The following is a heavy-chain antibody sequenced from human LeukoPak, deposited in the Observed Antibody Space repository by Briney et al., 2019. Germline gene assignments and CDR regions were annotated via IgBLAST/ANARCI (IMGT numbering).Heavy chain of an antibody. Sequence: GGSLRLSCVASGFTFHDYGIHWVRQAPGKGLEWVSGISWNSRSIGYADSVKGRFTFSRDNAKNSLYLQMNSLRVEDTAFYYCAKDSSSGYYRHLDYWGQGIQVAVSS. CDR1: GFTFHDYG. V-gene: IGHV3-9*01. J-gene: IGHJ4*02. CDR2: ISWNSRSI. CDR3: AKDSSSGYYRHLDY. D-gene: IGHD3-22*01.